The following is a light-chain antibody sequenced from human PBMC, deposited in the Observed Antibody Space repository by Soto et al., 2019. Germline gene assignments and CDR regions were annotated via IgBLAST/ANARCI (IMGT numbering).Light chain of an antibody. V-gene: IGKV3-20*01. Sequence: EFVLTQSPGTLSLSPGERATLSCRASQTVRNNYLAWYQQKPGQAPRLLIYGASTRATGIPARFSGSASGTDFTLTISSLQPEDSATYYCQQSYSTPLTFGQGTKVDI. CDR1: QTVRNNY. CDR2: GAS. CDR3: QQSYSTPLT. J-gene: IGKJ1*01.